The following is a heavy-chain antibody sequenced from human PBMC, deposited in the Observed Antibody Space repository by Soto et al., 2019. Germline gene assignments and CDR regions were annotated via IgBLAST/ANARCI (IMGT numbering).Heavy chain of an antibody. CDR1: GFTFSGSA. CDR3: TRLQLPGAGDY. V-gene: IGHV3-73*01. CDR2: IRSKANSYAT. J-gene: IGHJ4*02. D-gene: IGHD1-1*01. Sequence: GGSLRLSCAASGFTFSGSAMHWVRQASGKGLEWVGRIRSKANSYATAYAASVKGRFTISRDDSKNTAYLQMNSLKTEDTAVYYCTRLQLPGAGDYWGQGTLVTVSS.